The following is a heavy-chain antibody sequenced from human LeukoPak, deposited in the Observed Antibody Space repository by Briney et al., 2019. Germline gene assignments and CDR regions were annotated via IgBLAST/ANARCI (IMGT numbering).Heavy chain of an antibody. CDR2: IHYSGDT. J-gene: IGHJ6*03. CDR1: GDSISSGSYY. CDR3: ARVLWFGESKKGYSYYMDV. Sequence: SETLSLTCTVSGDSISSGSYYWGWIRQPPGEGLEWIGSIHYSGDTYYNPSLESRVTISVDTSKNQFSLKLSSVTAADTAVYYCARVLWFGESKKGYSYYMDVWGKGTTVTVSS. V-gene: IGHV4-39*01. D-gene: IGHD3-10*01.